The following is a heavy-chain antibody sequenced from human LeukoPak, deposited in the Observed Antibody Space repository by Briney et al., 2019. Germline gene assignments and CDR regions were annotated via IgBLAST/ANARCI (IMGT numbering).Heavy chain of an antibody. Sequence: SETLSLTCAVYGGSFSGYYWSWIRQPPGKGLEWIGETNHSGSTYYNPSLKSRVTISVDTSKNQFSLKLSSVTAADTAVYYCARLPPYSSGWYGDYYGMDVWGQGTTVTVSS. V-gene: IGHV4-34*01. CDR2: TNHSGST. CDR1: GGSFSGYY. J-gene: IGHJ6*02. D-gene: IGHD6-19*01. CDR3: ARLPPYSSGWYGDYYGMDV.